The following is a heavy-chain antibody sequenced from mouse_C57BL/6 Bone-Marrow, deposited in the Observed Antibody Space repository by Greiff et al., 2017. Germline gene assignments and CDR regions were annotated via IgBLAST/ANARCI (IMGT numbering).Heavy chain of an antibody. D-gene: IGHD1-1*01. J-gene: IGHJ1*03. Sequence: QVQLQQSDAELVKPGASVKISCKVSGYTFTDHTIHWMKQRPEQGLEWIGYIYPRDGSTKYNEKFKGKATLTADKSSSPAYMQLNSLTSEDSAVYFCARECLGDYYGSSHWYFDVWGTGTTVTVSS. CDR1: GYTFTDHT. V-gene: IGHV1-78*01. CDR3: ARECLGDYYGSSHWYFDV. CDR2: IYPRDGST.